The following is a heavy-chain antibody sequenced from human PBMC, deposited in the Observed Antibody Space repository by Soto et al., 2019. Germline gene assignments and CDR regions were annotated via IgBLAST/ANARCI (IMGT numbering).Heavy chain of an antibody. J-gene: IGHJ4*02. Sequence: QVQLVESGGGVVQPGRSLRLSCAASGFTFSSYVMHWVRQAPGKGLEWVVVISKDGSNKHYADSVKGRFTISRDNSKNTLYLQMNSLRAEDTAVYYCARSYCGDDCALDYWSQGTLVTV. D-gene: IGHD2-21*02. CDR2: ISKDGSNK. CDR3: ARSYCGDDCALDY. V-gene: IGHV3-30-3*01. CDR1: GFTFSSYV.